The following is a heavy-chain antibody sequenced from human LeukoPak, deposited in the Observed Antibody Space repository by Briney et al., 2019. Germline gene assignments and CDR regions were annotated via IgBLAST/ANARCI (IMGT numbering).Heavy chain of an antibody. CDR3: ARVGYCSGGSCYLDP. CDR1: GFTFSIYG. D-gene: IGHD2-15*01. Sequence: GGSLRLSCAASGFTFSIYGMHWVRQAPGKGLEWVAVISYDGSNKYYADSVKGRFTISRDNSKNTLYLQMNSLRAEDTAVYYCARVGYCSGGSCYLDPWGQGTLVTVSS. J-gene: IGHJ5*02. CDR2: ISYDGSNK. V-gene: IGHV3-30*03.